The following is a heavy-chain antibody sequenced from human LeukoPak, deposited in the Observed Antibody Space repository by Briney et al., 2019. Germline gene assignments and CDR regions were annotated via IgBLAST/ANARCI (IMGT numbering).Heavy chain of an antibody. Sequence: SETLSLTCAVYSVSFSGHYWSWVRQSPGKGLEWIGEIDHSGSTNYNPSLKSRVTISVDTSKNQFSLKLSSVTAADTAVYYCARDLNHGDRFDYWGQGTLVTVSS. D-gene: IGHD4-17*01. CDR3: ARDLNHGDRFDY. CDR1: SVSFSGHY. J-gene: IGHJ4*02. CDR2: IDHSGST. V-gene: IGHV4-34*01.